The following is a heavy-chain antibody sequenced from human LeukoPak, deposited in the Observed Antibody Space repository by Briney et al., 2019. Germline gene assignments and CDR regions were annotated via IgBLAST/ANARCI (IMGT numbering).Heavy chain of an antibody. J-gene: IGHJ6*03. CDR3: AKDLTGLGHMDV. CDR1: GFTLSSYA. Sequence: GSLRLSCSASGFTLSSYAMSWVRQAPGKGLEWVSAISGSGGSTYYADSVKGRFTISRDNSKNTLYLQMNSLRAEDTAVYNCAKDLTGLGHMDVWGKGTTVTVSS. V-gene: IGHV3-23*01. CDR2: ISGSGGST. D-gene: IGHD7-27*01.